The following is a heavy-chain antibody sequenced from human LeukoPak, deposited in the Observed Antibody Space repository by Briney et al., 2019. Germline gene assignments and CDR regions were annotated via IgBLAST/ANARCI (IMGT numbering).Heavy chain of an antibody. CDR2: ISGSGGST. D-gene: IGHD6-13*01. Sequence: LPGGSLRLSCAASGFTFSSYAMSWVRQAPGKGLEWVSAISGSGGSTYYADSVKGRFTISRDNSKNTLYLQMNSLRAEDTAVYYCARVQGWAYSSSWSSFDYWGQGTLVTVSS. V-gene: IGHV3-23*01. CDR1: GFTFSSYA. J-gene: IGHJ4*02. CDR3: ARVQGWAYSSSWSSFDY.